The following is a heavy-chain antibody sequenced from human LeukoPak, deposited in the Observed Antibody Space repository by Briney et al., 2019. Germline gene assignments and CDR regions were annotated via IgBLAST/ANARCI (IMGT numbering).Heavy chain of an antibody. CDR2: IIPIFGTA. CDR3: ARVNYYDSSGYSGY. J-gene: IGHJ4*02. Sequence: SVKVSCKASGGTFTSYAISWVRQAPGQGLEWMGGIIPIFGTANYAQKFQGRVTITADESTSTAYMELSSLRSEDTAVYYCARVNYYDSSGYSGYWGQGTLVTVSS. D-gene: IGHD3-22*01. CDR1: GGTFTSYA. V-gene: IGHV1-69*13.